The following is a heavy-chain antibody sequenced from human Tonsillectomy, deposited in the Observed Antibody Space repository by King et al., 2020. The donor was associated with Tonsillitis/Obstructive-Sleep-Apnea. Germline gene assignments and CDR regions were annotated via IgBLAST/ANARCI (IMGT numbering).Heavy chain of an antibody. D-gene: IGHD3-10*01. CDR1: GFTFSSYT. J-gene: IGHJ4*02. CDR2: ISSSSSTI. V-gene: IGHV3-48*02. CDR3: ARGRGSG. Sequence: LVESGGGLVQPGGSLRLSCAASGFTFSSYTMNWVRQAPGKGLEWGSYISSSSSTIYYADSVKGRFTIPRDNAKNSLDLQMNSLRDEDTAVYYCARGRGSGWGQGTLVTVSS.